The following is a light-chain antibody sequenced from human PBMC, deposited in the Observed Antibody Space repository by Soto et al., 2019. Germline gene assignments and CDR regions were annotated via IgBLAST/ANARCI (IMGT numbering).Light chain of an antibody. CDR3: QQYGSSPWT. J-gene: IGKJ1*01. CDR1: RSVSSSY. CDR2: GAS. V-gene: IGKV3-20*01. Sequence: EILLTQSPGTLSLSPGERATLSCRASRSVSSSYLAWYQQKPGQAPRLLIYGASSRATGIPDRFSGSGSGTDFTLTISRLEPEDFAVYYCQQYGSSPWTFGQGTKVDIK.